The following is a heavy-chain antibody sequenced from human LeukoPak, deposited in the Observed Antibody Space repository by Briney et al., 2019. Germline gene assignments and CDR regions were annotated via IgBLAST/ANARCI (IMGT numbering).Heavy chain of an antibody. CDR1: GGSISSSSYY. CDR2: IYYSGST. CDR3: ARHYYYGSGSLETFDP. V-gene: IGHV4-39*01. J-gene: IGHJ5*02. Sequence: SETLSLTCTVSGGSISSSSYYWGWIRQPPGKGLEWIGSIYYSGSTYYNPSLESRVTISVDTSKNQFSLKLGSVTAADTAVYYCARHYYYGSGSLETFDPWGQGTLVTVSS. D-gene: IGHD3-10*01.